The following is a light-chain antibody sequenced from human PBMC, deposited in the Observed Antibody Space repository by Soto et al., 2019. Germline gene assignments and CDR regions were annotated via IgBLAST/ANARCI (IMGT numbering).Light chain of an antibody. CDR3: CSYAGSYTYV. CDR2: DVG. CDR1: SSDVGGYNY. J-gene: IGLJ1*01. V-gene: IGLV2-11*01. Sequence: QSALTQPRSVSGSPGQSVTISCTGTSSDVGGYNYVSWYQQHPGKAPKLMIYDVGKRPSGVPDRFSGSKSGNTASLTISGLQAEDEADCYCCSYAGSYTYVFGTGTKLTVL.